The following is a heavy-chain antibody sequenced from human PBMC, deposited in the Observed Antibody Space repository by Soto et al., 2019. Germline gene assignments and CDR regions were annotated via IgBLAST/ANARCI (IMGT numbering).Heavy chain of an antibody. D-gene: IGHD4-4*01. CDR1: GFTFGDYA. CDR3: TRVNYSNYGIWAYYYYGMDV. Sequence: AGGSLRLSCTASGFTFGDYAMSWVRQAPGKGLEWVGFIRSKAYGGTTEYAASVKGRFTISRDDSKSIAYLQMNSLKTEDTAVYYCTRVNYSNYGIWAYYYYGMDVWGQGTTVTVSS. CDR2: IRSKAYGGTT. J-gene: IGHJ6*02. V-gene: IGHV3-49*04.